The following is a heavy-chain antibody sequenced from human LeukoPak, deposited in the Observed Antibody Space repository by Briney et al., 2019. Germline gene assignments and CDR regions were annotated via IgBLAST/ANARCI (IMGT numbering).Heavy chain of an antibody. J-gene: IGHJ3*02. D-gene: IGHD3-22*01. CDR1: GGSFSGYY. CDR2: INHSGST. CDR3: AREVGSSGYYEIAFDI. Sequence: SETLSLTCAVYGGSFSGYYWSWIRQPPGKGLEWIGEINHSGSTNYNPSLKSRVTISVDTSKNQFSLKLSSVTAADTAVYYCAREVGSSGYYEIAFDIWGQGTMVTVSS. V-gene: IGHV4-34*01.